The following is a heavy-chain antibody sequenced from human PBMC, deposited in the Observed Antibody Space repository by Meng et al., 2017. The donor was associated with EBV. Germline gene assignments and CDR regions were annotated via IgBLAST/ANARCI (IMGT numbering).Heavy chain of an antibody. CDR1: GSPLTSYA. D-gene: IGHD2-15*01. CDR3: ARRGGVADWFDP. V-gene: IGHV1-3*01. J-gene: IGHJ5*02. Sequence: QVRHVQFVGEVNERGASVKVPCQASGSPLTSYAMQWVRQDPGQRLEWMGWINAGNGNKKYSQKFQGRVTITRDTSASTAYMELSSLRSEDTAVYYCARRGGVADWFDPRGQGTLVTVSS. CDR2: INAGNGNK.